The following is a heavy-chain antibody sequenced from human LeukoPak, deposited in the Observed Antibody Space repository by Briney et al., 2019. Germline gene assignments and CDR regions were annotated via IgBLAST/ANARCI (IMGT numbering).Heavy chain of an antibody. V-gene: IGHV1-2*02. Sequence: ASVKVSCKASGYTFTGYYMHWVRQAPGQGLEWMGWINPHSGGTNYAQKFQGRVTMTRDTSISTAYMELSRLRSDDTAVYYCARGLRRAAAGTNNWFDPWGQGTLVTVSS. CDR3: ARGLRRAAAGTNNWFDP. CDR1: GYTFTGYY. CDR2: INPHSGGT. J-gene: IGHJ5*02. D-gene: IGHD6-13*01.